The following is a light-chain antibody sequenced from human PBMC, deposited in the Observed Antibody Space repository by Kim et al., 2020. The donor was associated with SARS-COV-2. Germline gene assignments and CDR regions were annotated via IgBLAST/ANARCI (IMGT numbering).Light chain of an antibody. V-gene: IGKV3-20*01. CDR2: GAS. CDR3: QQYGSSPQT. J-gene: IGKJ1*01. CDR1: QSVSSSY. Sequence: SPGERATLSCRDSQSVSSSYLAWYQQKPGQPPRLLIYGASSRATGIPDRFSGSGSGTDFTLTISRLDPEDFAVYYCQQYGSSPQTFGQGTKVDIK.